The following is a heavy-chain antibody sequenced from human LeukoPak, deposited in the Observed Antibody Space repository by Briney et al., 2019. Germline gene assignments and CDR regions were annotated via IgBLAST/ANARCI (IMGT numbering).Heavy chain of an antibody. Sequence: SVKVSCKASGGTFSSYAISWVRQAPGQGLEWMGGIIPIFGTANYAQKFQGRVTITADKSTSTAYMELSSLRSEDTAVYYCASGDYCTNGVCHFDYWGQGTLVTVSS. CDR3: ASGDYCTNGVCHFDY. V-gene: IGHV1-69*06. J-gene: IGHJ4*02. D-gene: IGHD2-8*01. CDR1: GGTFSSYA. CDR2: IIPIFGTA.